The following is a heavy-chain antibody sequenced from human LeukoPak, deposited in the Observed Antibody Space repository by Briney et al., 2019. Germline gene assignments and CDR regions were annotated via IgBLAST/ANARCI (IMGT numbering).Heavy chain of an antibody. CDR3: AKKGGSGSYCNFDY. CDR2: ISSGGGDT. D-gene: IGHD3-10*01. J-gene: IGHJ4*02. Sequence: GESLRLSCAVSGFTFSSYAMSWVRQAPGKGLEWVSSISSGGGDTHYADSVKGRFTISRDNSKNTLHLQMNSLRAEDTAVYYCAKKGGSGSYCNFDYWGQGTLVTVSS. CDR1: GFTFSSYA. V-gene: IGHV3-23*01.